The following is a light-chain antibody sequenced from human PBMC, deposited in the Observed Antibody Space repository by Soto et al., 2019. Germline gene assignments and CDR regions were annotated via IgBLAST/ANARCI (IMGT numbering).Light chain of an antibody. J-gene: IGLJ2*01. CDR1: NIGSKS. CDR2: YDS. CDR3: QVWDSSSDHPT. Sequence: YELTQPPSVSVAPGKTARITCGGNNIGSKSVHWYQQKPGQAPVLVIYYDSDRPSGIPERFSGSNSGNTATLTISRVEAGDEADYYCQVWDSSSDHPTFGGGTKLTVL. V-gene: IGLV3-21*04.